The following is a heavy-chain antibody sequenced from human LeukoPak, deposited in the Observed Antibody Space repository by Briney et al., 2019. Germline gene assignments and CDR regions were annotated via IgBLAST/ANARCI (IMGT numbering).Heavy chain of an antibody. CDR3: ARDSFSAYGSGSYYSFRLFDY. CDR2: ISSSSSYI. V-gene: IGHV3-21*01. Sequence: GGSLRLSCAASGFTFSSYSMNWVRQAPGKGLEGVSSISSSSSYIYYADSVKGRFTISRDNAKNSLYLQMNSLRAEDAAVYYCARDSFSAYGSGSYYSFRLFDYWGQGTLVTVSS. CDR1: GFTFSSYS. D-gene: IGHD3-10*01. J-gene: IGHJ4*02.